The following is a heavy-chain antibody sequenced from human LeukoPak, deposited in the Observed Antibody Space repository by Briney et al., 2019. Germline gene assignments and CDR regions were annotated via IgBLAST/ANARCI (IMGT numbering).Heavy chain of an antibody. CDR2: ISYDGSNK. Sequence: PGRSLRLSCAASGFTFSSYAMHWVRQAPGKGLEWVAVISYDGSNKYYADSVKGRFTISRDNSKNTLYLQMNSLRAEDTAVYYCARLYGTYPGWFDPWGQGTRVTVSS. V-gene: IGHV3-30-3*01. D-gene: IGHD4-17*01. J-gene: IGHJ5*02. CDR1: GFTFSSYA. CDR3: ARLYGTYPGWFDP.